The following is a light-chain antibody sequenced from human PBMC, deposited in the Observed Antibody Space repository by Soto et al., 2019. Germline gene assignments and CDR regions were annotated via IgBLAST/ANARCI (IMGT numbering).Light chain of an antibody. V-gene: IGKV1-9*01. CDR1: QGIGSN. CDR2: GAS. Sequence: IQLTQSPSSLSASGGDRVTITCRTSQGIGSNLAWYLQKPGEAPKLLVYGASTLQGGVPSRFSGSGSGTLFTLFITSLQPEDFATYFCQQSNSYPLTFGGGTKV. CDR3: QQSNSYPLT. J-gene: IGKJ4*01.